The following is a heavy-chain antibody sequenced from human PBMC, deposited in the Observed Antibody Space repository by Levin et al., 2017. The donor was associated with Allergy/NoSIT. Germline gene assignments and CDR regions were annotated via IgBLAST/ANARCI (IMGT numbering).Heavy chain of an antibody. J-gene: IGHJ4*02. D-gene: IGHD6-13*01. V-gene: IGHV3-15*01. Sequence: GESLKISCAASGITFSNAWMSWARQAPGKGLEWVGRIKSNTDGGTTEYAALVKGRFSISRDDSKNTLYLQMNNLKTEDTAIYFCTTYSSSWYYFDYWGQGTLVTVSS. CDR3: TTYSSSWYYFDY. CDR2: IKSNTDGGTT. CDR1: GITFSNAW.